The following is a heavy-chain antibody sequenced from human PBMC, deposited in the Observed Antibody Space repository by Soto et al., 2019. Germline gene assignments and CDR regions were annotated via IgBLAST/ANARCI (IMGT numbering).Heavy chain of an antibody. CDR1: GFTFANYW. J-gene: IGHJ4*02. CDR2: TDGDGTGT. CDR3: GSVFEY. Sequence: GGSLRLSCATSGFTFANYWMHWVRQVPGKGLEWVARTDGDGTGTSYADSVKGRFTVSRDNAKSTVYLQMNSLRVEDTAVYYCGSVFEYWGQGTLVTVSS. D-gene: IGHD4-17*01. V-gene: IGHV3-74*01.